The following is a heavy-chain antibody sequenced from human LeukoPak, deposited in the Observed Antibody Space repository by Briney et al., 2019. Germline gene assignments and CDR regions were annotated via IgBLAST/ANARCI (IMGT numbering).Heavy chain of an antibody. CDR3: ARMSGSKPGYCHN. CDR2: IWYDGSNK. D-gene: IGHD2-2*01. Sequence: GGSLRLSCAASGYTFSSHGMHWVRQAPGKGLEWVAAIWYDGSNKYYADSVKGRFTISRDNPQNPLALQMNSLRAEDTAAYYRARMSGSKPGYCHNWGPGALVSVSP. CDR1: GYTFSSHG. V-gene: IGHV3-33*01. J-gene: IGHJ4*02.